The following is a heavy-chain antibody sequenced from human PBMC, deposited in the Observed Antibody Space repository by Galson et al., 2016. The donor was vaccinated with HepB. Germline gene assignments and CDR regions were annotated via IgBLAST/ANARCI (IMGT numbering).Heavy chain of an antibody. D-gene: IGHD2-15*01. CDR2: IKPDGSEK. V-gene: IGHV3-7*03. Sequence: SLRLSCAVSGFRISNNWMTWVRQSPDKGLEWVANIKPDGSEKYYVDSVKGRFTISRDNAKNSLYLQLNSLRAEDTAEYYCARDGFVASRVFDSWGQGTLVIVSS. CDR1: GFRISNNW. J-gene: IGHJ4*02. CDR3: ARDGFVASRVFDS.